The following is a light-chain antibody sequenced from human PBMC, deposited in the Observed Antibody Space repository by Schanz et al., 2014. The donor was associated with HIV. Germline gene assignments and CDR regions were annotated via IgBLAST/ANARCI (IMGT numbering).Light chain of an antibody. J-gene: IGLJ3*02. CDR1: TTNIAYNY. CDR2: DND. CDR3: GTWDTSLSAWV. Sequence: QSVLTQPPSVSATPGQKVTISCSGSTTNIAYNYLSWYQQLPGTAPKLLIYDNDKRPSGIPDRFSGSKSGTSATLGITELQTGDEADYFCGTWDTSLSAWVFGGGTKLTVL. V-gene: IGLV1-51*01.